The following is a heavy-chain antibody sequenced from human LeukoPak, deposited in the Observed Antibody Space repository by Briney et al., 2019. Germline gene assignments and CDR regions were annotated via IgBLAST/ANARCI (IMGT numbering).Heavy chain of an antibody. CDR2: IYHSGST. CDR1: GYSISSGYY. CDR3: ARVDIAAAGHGDY. Sequence: SETLSLTCIVSGYSISSGYYWGWIRQPPGKGLEWIGSIYHSGSTYYNPSLKSRVTISVDTSKNQFSLKLSSVTAADTAVYYCARVDIAAAGHGDYWGQGTLVTVSS. J-gene: IGHJ4*02. D-gene: IGHD6-13*01. V-gene: IGHV4-38-2*02.